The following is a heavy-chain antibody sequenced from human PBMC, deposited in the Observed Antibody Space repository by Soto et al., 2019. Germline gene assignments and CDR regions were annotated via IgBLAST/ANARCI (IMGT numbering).Heavy chain of an antibody. CDR3: ARGGITMVRGRIWFDP. J-gene: IGHJ5*02. CDR1: GGSFSGYY. V-gene: IGHV4-34*01. Sequence: SETLSLTCAVYGGSFSGYYWSWIRQPPGKGLERIGEINHSGSTNYNPSLKSRVTISVDTSKNQFSLKLSSVTAADTAVYYCARGGITMVRGRIWFDPWGQGTLVS. CDR2: INHSGST. D-gene: IGHD3-10*01.